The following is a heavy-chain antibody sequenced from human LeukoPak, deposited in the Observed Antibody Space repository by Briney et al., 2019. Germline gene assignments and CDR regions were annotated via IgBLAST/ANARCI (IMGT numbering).Heavy chain of an antibody. CDR1: GLTFSSNW. CDR2: IKSDGRSI. CDR3: ASEAVRVGDY. D-gene: IGHD6-19*01. J-gene: IGHJ4*02. V-gene: IGHV3-74*01. Sequence: GGSLRLPCAASGLTFSSNWMHWVRQAPGKGRVGVSRIKSDGRSIIYADSVKGLCTISRDNTKTPLYLQMNSLRAEDPAVYYCASEAVRVGDYWGQGTLVTVSS.